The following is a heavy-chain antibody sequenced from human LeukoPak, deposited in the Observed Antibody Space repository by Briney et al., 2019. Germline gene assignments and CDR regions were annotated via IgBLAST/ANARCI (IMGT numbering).Heavy chain of an antibody. D-gene: IGHD3-22*01. Sequence: GGSLRLSCAASGFTFSSYAMSWVRQAPGKGLEWVSAISGSGGTTYYADSVKGRFTISRDNSKNTLYLQMNSLRAEDTAVYYCARAMMVVANLWGVFDYWGQGTLVTVSS. CDR3: ARAMMVVANLWGVFDY. CDR1: GFTFSSYA. CDR2: ISGSGGTT. J-gene: IGHJ4*02. V-gene: IGHV3-23*01.